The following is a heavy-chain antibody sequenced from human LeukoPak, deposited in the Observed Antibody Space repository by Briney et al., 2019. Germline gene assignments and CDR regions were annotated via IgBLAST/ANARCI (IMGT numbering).Heavy chain of an antibody. J-gene: IGHJ4*02. CDR3: ARAHYLDY. V-gene: IGHV4-30-4*01. CDR2: IYYSGST. CDR1: GGSISSGDYY. Sequence: SETLSLTCTVSGGSISSGDYYWSWIRQPPGKGLEWIGHIYYSGSTSYNPSLKSRVTISVDTSKNQFSLNLNSVTAADTAVYYCARAHYLDYWGQGTLVTVSS.